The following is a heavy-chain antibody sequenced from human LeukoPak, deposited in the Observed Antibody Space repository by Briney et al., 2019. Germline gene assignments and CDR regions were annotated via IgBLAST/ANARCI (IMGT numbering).Heavy chain of an antibody. CDR2: IYHSGST. D-gene: IGHD2-2*01. Sequence: PSETLSLTCTVSGGSISSGGYYWSCIRQPPGKGLECIGYIYHSGSTYYNPSLKSRVTISVDRSKHQFSLKLSSVTAADTAVYYCARGDIVVVPATPDYWGQGTLVTVSS. V-gene: IGHV4-30-2*01. CDR1: GGSISSGGYY. CDR3: ARGDIVVVPATPDY. J-gene: IGHJ4*02.